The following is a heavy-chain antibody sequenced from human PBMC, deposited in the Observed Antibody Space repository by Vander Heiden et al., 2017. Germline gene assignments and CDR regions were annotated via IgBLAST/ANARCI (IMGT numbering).Heavy chain of an antibody. Sequence: QVQLVQSGAEVKKPGASVKVSCRASGSPSTSYSMHWVRQAPGQGLEWMGIINPSGGSTSYAQKFQGRVTMTRDTSTSTVYMELSSLRSEDTAVYYCARGQSPYDILTGSVYGMDVWGQGTTVTVSS. CDR3: ARGQSPYDILTGSVYGMDV. J-gene: IGHJ6*02. CDR1: GSPSTSYS. D-gene: IGHD3-9*01. V-gene: IGHV1-46*01. CDR2: INPSGGST.